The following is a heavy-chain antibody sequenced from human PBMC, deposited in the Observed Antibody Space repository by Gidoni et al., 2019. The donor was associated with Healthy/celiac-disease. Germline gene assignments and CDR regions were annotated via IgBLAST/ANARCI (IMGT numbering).Heavy chain of an antibody. D-gene: IGHD3-3*01. CDR2: IYYSGST. CDR3: ASTPSITIFGVARGGMDV. V-gene: IGHV4-39*01. CDR1: GGSIRSSSYY. J-gene: IGHJ6*02. Sequence: QLQLQESGPGLVKPSETLSLTCTVSGGSIRSSSYYWGWIRQPPGKGLEWIGSIYYSGSTYYNPSLKSRVTISVDTSKNQFSLKLSSVTAADTAVYYCASTPSITIFGVARGGMDVWGQGTTVTVSS.